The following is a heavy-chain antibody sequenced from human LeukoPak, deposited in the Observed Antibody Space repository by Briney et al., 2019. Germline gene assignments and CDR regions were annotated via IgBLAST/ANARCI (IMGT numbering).Heavy chain of an antibody. CDR1: GGSFSGYY. CDR2: INHSGST. Sequence: PSETLSLTCAVYGGSFSGYYWSWIRQPPGKGLEWIGEINHSGSTNYNPSLKSRVTISVDTSKNQFSLKLSSVTAADTAVYCCARVGGSYYYYFDYWGQGTLVTVSS. D-gene: IGHD1-26*01. J-gene: IGHJ4*02. V-gene: IGHV4-34*01. CDR3: ARVGGSYYYYFDY.